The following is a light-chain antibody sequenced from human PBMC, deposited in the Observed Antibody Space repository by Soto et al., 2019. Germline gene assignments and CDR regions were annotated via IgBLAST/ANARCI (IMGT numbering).Light chain of an antibody. V-gene: IGKV1-5*01. J-gene: IGKJ1*01. CDR1: QSISSW. CDR3: QQYETFSGT. Sequence: DIQMTHSPSTLSSSVGDRVTITCRASQSISSWLAWYQQKPGEAPKLLIYDASALPRGVPSRFSGSGSGTKFTLTIASLQPDDFATYYCQQYETFSGTFGPGTKVDIK. CDR2: DAS.